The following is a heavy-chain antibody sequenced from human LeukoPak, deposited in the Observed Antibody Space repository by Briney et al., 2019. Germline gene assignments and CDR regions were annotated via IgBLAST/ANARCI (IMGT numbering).Heavy chain of an antibody. CDR1: GYSFTSNY. V-gene: IGHV1-46*01. CDR2: IYPRDGST. Sequence: ASVKVSCKASGYSFTSNYIHWVRQAPGQGLEWMGMIYPRDGSTSYAQKFQGRVTVTRDTSTSTVHMELSSLRSEDTAVYYCARVGAGYCSSTSCYYANWYFDYWGQGTLVTVSS. D-gene: IGHD2-2*01. CDR3: ARVGAGYCSSTSCYYANWYFDY. J-gene: IGHJ4*02.